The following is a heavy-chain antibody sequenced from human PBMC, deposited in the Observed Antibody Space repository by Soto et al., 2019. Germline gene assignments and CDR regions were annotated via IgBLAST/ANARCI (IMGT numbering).Heavy chain of an antibody. D-gene: IGHD6-13*01. CDR1: GGSISSSSYY. CDR3: ARKYSSSWYDGVPNWFDP. CDR2: IYYSGST. Sequence: LSLTCTVSGGSISSSSYYWGWIRQPPGKGLEWIGSIYYSGSTYYNPSLKSRVTISVDTSKNQFSLKLSSVTAADTVVYYCARKYSSSWYDGVPNWFDPWGQGTLVTVSS. J-gene: IGHJ5*02. V-gene: IGHV4-39*01.